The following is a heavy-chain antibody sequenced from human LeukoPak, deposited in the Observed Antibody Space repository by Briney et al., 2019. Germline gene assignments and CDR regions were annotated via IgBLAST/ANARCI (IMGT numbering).Heavy chain of an antibody. V-gene: IGHV3-74*01. CDR1: GFTFSKYW. Sequence: PGVSLRLSCAASGFTFSKYWMLWLRQAPGKELESVSRINTDGTVTTYADSVKGRFTVSRDNADNTMFLQMNSVRDEDTAVYYCATKQWLAPPPDSWGQGTPVTVSS. CDR2: INTDGTVT. CDR3: ATKQWLAPPPDS. J-gene: IGHJ4*02. D-gene: IGHD6-19*01.